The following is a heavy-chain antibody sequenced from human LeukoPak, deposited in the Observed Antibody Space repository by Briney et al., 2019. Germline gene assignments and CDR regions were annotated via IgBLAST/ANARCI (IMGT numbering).Heavy chain of an antibody. CDR1: GVSISSGGYY. J-gene: IGHJ5*02. CDR2: IYYSGST. D-gene: IGHD5-12*01. CDR3: ARGEDSGYDLNWFDP. V-gene: IGHV4-31*03. Sequence: SETLSLTCTVSGVSISSGGYYWSWIRQHPGKGLEWIGYIYYSGSTYYNPSLKSRVTISVDTSKNQFSLKLSSVTAADTAVYYCARGEDSGYDLNWFDPWGQGTLVTVSS.